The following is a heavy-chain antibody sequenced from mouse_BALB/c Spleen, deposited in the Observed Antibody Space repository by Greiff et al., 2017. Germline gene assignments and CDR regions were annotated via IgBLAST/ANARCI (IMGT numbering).Heavy chain of an antibody. D-gene: IGHD1-1*01. CDR3: ARSGSSDAMDY. Sequence: QVQLKQPGAELVKPGAPVKLSCKASGYTFTSYWMNWVKQRPGRGLEWIGRIDPSDSETHYNQKFKDKATLTVDKSSSTAYIQLSSLTSEDSAVYYCARSGSSDAMDYWGQGTSVTVSS. J-gene: IGHJ4*01. CDR1: GYTFTSYW. V-gene: IGHV1-69*02. CDR2: IDPSDSET.